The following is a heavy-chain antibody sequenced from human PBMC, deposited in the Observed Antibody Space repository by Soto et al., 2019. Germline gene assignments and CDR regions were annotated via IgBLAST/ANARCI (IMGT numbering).Heavy chain of an antibody. CDR1: GFTFSSYA. Sequence: GGSLRLSCAASGFTFSSYAMSWVRQAPGKGLERVSAISGSGGSTYYADSVKGRFTISRDNSKNTLYLQMNSLRAEDTAVYYCAKDFFRLATISDYFDYWGQGTLVTVSS. J-gene: IGHJ4*02. D-gene: IGHD3-9*01. V-gene: IGHV3-23*01. CDR3: AKDFFRLATISDYFDY. CDR2: ISGSGGST.